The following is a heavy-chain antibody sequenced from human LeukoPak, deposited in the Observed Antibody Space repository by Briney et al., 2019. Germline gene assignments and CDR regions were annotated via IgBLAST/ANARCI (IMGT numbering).Heavy chain of an antibody. CDR2: IWYDGSNE. D-gene: IGHD2-15*01. CDR1: GFTFSSYG. CDR3: ARDQGYCSGGNCYSAFDY. J-gene: IGHJ4*02. Sequence: PGGSLRFSCAGSGFTFSSYGMHRVRQAPGKGLEWVAGIWYDGSNEYYADSVKGRFTISRDNSKNTLYLQMNSLRAEHTSVYYCARDQGYCSGGNCYSAFDYWGQGTLVTVSS. V-gene: IGHV3-33*01.